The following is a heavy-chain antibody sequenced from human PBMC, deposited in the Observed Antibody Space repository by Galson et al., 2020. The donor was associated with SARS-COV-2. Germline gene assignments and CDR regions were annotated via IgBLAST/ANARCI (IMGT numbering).Heavy chain of an antibody. CDR3: SRDDVPPDVLLWFGELYSVGMDV. V-gene: IGHV3-30*04. D-gene: IGHD3-10*01. J-gene: IGHJ6*02. CDR1: GFTFSSYA. Sequence: GGSLRLSCAASGFTFSSYAMHWVRQAPGKGLEWVAVISYDGSNKYYADSVKGRFTISRDNSKNTLYLQMNSLRAEDTAVYYCSRDDVPPDVLLWFGELYSVGMDVWGQGTTVTVSS. CDR2: ISYDGSNK.